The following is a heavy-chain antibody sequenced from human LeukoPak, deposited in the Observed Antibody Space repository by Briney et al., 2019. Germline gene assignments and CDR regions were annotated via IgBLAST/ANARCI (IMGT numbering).Heavy chain of an antibody. CDR2: IKSDGSRT. Sequence: GGSLRLSCAASGSTFSTYWMHWVRQAPGKGLVWVSHIKSDGSRTTYADSVKGRFTISRDNAKNTLYLQMNSLRAEDTAVYYCARDRGYTQDYWGQGTLVSVSS. CDR1: GSTFSTYW. CDR3: ARDRGYTQDY. D-gene: IGHD5-12*01. J-gene: IGHJ4*02. V-gene: IGHV3-74*01.